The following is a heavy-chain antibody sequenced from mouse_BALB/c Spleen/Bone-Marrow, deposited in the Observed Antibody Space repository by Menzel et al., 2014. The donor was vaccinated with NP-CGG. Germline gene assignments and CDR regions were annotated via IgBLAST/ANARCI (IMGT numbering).Heavy chain of an antibody. J-gene: IGHJ2*01. Sequence: QGLEWIGNIYPGSGSTNYDEKFKSKATLTVDTSSSTAYMQLSSLTSEDSAVYYCTPRLRYWGQGTTLTVSS. CDR2: IYPGSGST. V-gene: IGHV1S22*01. CDR3: TPRLRY. D-gene: IGHD1-2*01.